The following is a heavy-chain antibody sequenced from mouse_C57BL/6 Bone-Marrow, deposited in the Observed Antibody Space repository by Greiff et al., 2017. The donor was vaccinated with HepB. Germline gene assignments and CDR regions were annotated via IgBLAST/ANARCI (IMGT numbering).Heavy chain of an antibody. CDR3: ARHPLLGDYIDY. Sequence: DVQLVESGGDLVKPGGSLKLSCAASGFTFSSYGMSWVRQTPDKRLEWVATISSGGSDTYYPDSVKGRITISRDNAKNTLYLQMSSLKSGDTAMYYCARHPLLGDYIDYWGQGTTLTVSS. J-gene: IGHJ2*01. V-gene: IGHV5-6*01. CDR1: GFTFSSYG. CDR2: ISSGGSDT. D-gene: IGHD3-3*01.